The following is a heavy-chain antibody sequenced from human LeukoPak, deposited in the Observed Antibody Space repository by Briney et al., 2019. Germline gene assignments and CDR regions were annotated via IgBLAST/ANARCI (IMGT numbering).Heavy chain of an antibody. V-gene: IGHV1-2*06. J-gene: IGHJ4*02. CDR1: GYTFTSYG. Sequence: GASVKVSCKASGYTFTSYGISWVRQAPGQGLEWMGRINPNSGGTNYAQKFQGRVTMTRDTSISTAYMELSRLRSDDTAVYYCARMYYDFWSGYEGDYWGQGTLVTVSS. CDR2: INPNSGGT. CDR3: ARMYYDFWSGYEGDY. D-gene: IGHD3-3*01.